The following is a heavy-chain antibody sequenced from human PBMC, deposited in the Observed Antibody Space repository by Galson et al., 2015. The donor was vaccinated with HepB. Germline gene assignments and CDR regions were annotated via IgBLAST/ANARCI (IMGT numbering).Heavy chain of an antibody. D-gene: IGHD6-19*01. CDR1: GFTFSNYG. CDR2: TSYDGGNK. Sequence: SLRLSCAASGFTFSNYGMHWVRQAPGKGLEWVAVTSYDGGNKYYADSVKGRFTISRDNSKNTLYLQMSSLRAEDTAVYYCAKVGDSGRHEAVDSWGQGILVTISS. CDR3: AKVGDSGRHEAVDS. J-gene: IGHJ4*02. V-gene: IGHV3-30*18.